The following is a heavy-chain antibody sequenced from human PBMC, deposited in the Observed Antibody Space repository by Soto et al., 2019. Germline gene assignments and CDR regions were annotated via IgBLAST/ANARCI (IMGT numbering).Heavy chain of an antibody. Sequence: EVQLVESGGGLVQPGRSLRLSCAASGFTFDDYAMHWVRQAPGKGLEWVSGISWNSGSIGYADSVKGRFTISRDNAKNSLYLQMNSLRAEDTALYYCAKVSDYDFWSGFYYWGQGTLVTVSS. V-gene: IGHV3-9*01. CDR3: AKVSDYDFWSGFYY. J-gene: IGHJ4*02. CDR2: ISWNSGSI. CDR1: GFTFDDYA. D-gene: IGHD3-3*01.